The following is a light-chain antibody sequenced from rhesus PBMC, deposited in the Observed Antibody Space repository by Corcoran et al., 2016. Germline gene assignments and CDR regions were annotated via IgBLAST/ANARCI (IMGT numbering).Light chain of an antibody. J-gene: IGLJ1*01. V-gene: IGLV2S9*01. CDR1: SGDIGGYND. CDR2: DVS. CDR3: FSYRTGSTYI. Sequence: QSALTQPPSVSKSLGQSVTISCTGTSGDIGGYNDVSWYQQHPGTAPRLLIYDVSKRPSGVSDRFSGSKSGNTASLTISGLQAEDAADYYRFSYRTGSTYIFGAGTRLTVL.